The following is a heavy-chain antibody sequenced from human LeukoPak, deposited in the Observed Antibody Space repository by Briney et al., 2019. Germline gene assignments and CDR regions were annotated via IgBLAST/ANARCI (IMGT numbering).Heavy chain of an antibody. Sequence: GGSLRLSCAASGFTFSSYGMHWVCQAPGKGLEWVAVISYDGSNKYYADSVKGRFTISRDNSKNTLYLQMNSLRAEDTAVYYCARSGYDYPFDYWGQGTLVTVSS. J-gene: IGHJ4*02. CDR2: ISYDGSNK. V-gene: IGHV3-30*03. CDR1: GFTFSSYG. D-gene: IGHD5-12*01. CDR3: ARSGYDYPFDY.